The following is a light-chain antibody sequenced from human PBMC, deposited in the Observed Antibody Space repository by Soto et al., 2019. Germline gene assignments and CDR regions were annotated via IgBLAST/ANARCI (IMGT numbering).Light chain of an antibody. V-gene: IGKV3-11*01. CDR3: QQRSNWPPT. J-gene: IGKJ2*01. CDR1: QSISTY. Sequence: EIVLTQSPATLSLSPGERATLFCRASQSISTYLAWYQQKSGQAPRLLIYDASNRATGIPARFSGGGSGTDFTRTVSSLEPEDFAVYYCQQRSNWPPTFGQGTKLEI. CDR2: DAS.